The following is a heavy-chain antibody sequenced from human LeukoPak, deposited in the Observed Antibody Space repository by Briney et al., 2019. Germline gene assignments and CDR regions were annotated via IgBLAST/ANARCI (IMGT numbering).Heavy chain of an antibody. V-gene: IGHV3-23*01. Sequence: GGSLRLSCAASGFTFSSYAMSWVRQAPGKGLAWVSTISGGSGSTYYADSEKSRFTISRDNSKNTLYLQMNSLRDEDTAVYYCAKHRFESGGYHSTDWGQGTLVTVSS. CDR2: ISGGSGST. CDR3: AKHRFESGGYHSTD. CDR1: GFTFSSYA. J-gene: IGHJ4*02. D-gene: IGHD3-22*01.